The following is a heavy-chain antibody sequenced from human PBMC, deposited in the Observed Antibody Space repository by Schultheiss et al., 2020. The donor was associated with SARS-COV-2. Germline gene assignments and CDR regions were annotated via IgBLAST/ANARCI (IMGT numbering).Heavy chain of an antibody. CDR3: ARGVITMSHWYFDL. J-gene: IGHJ2*01. Sequence: SDTLSLTCNVSGGSISSGDYYWSWIRQPPGKGLEWIGRMYSDGSTNYNPSLKSRVTISVDTSKNQISLKLSSVTAADTAVYYCARGVITMSHWYFDLWGRGTLVTVSS. CDR1: GGSISSGDYY. V-gene: IGHV4-61*02. CDR2: MYSDGST. D-gene: IGHD3-10*02.